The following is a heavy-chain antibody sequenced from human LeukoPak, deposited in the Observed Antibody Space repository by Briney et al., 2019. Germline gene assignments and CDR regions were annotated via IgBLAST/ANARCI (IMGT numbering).Heavy chain of an antibody. Sequence: SETLSLTCAVYGGSFSGYYWSWIRQPPGKGLEWIGEINHSGSTNYNPSLKSRVTISVDTSKNQFSLKLSSVTAADTAVYYCARAPVKFYGSGSSYFDYWGQETLVTVSS. CDR1: GGSFSGYY. CDR2: INHSGST. D-gene: IGHD3-10*01. J-gene: IGHJ4*02. V-gene: IGHV4-34*01. CDR3: ARAPVKFYGSGSSYFDY.